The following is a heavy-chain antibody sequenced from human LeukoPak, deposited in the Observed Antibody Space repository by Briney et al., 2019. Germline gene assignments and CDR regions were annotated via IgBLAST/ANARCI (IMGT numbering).Heavy chain of an antibody. J-gene: IGHJ4*02. V-gene: IGHV4-59*12. Sequence: SETLSLTCTVSGASISGYYRNWIRQPPGQGLEWIANIYNTGKTDYNPSLKSRVTISVDTSKNQFSLKLSSVTAADTAVYYCARGSGHCSSTSCYMGLGSKHDYWGQGTLVTVSS. D-gene: IGHD2-2*02. CDR1: GASISGYY. CDR2: IYNTGKT. CDR3: ARGSGHCSSTSCYMGLGSKHDY.